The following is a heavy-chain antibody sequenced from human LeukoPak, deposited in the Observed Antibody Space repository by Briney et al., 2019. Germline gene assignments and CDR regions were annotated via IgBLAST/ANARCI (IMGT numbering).Heavy chain of an antibody. J-gene: IGHJ3*02. CDR3: AREHSLVAIHDAFDI. Sequence: GGSLRLSCVASGFSLDNYAMSWVRQAPGKGLEWVSAISGSGDGTYYADSVKGRFTISRDDSENTLYLQMNRLRADDAAVYHCAREHSLVAIHDAFDIWGQGTMVTVSS. V-gene: IGHV3-23*01. CDR2: ISGSGDGT. CDR1: GFSLDNYA. D-gene: IGHD5-12*01.